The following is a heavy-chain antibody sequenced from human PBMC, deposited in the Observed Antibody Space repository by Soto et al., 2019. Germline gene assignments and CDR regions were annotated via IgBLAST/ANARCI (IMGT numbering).Heavy chain of an antibody. CDR3: ASSSSGWYGLTYY. CDR2: INAGNGNT. CDR1: GYTFTSYA. D-gene: IGHD6-19*01. V-gene: IGHV1-3*01. J-gene: IGHJ4*02. Sequence: QVQLVQSGAEVKKPGASVKVSCKASGYTFTSYAMHWVRQAPGQRLEWMGWINAGNGNTKYSQKFQGRVTITRATSASTAYMELSSLRSEDTAVYDCASSSSGWYGLTYYWGQGTLVTVSS.